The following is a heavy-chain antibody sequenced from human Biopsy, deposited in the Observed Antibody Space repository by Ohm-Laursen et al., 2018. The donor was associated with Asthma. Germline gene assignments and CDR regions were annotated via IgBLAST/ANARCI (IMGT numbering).Heavy chain of an antibody. CDR2: IHYSGST. D-gene: IGHD2-15*01. CDR3: AGFCSGGNCPDH. Sequence: ALSLTWAVSGVSIRSYYWTWIRQPPGKGLEWIGNIHYSGSTYSNPSLKSRVTISVDTSKKQISLRLSSVIAADTAVYYCAGFCSGGNCPDHWGQGTLVTVSS. CDR1: GVSIRSYY. J-gene: IGHJ4*02. V-gene: IGHV4-59*01.